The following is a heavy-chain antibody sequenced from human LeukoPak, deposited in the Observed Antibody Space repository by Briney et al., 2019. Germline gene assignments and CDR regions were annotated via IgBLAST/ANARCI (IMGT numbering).Heavy chain of an antibody. CDR1: GFTFSTCW. CDR3: ARFWSGYSGLYYYGMDV. CDR2: ISSSGSTI. Sequence: GGSLRLSCAASGFTFSTCWMSWVRQAPGKGLEWVSYISSSGSTIYYADSVKGRFTISRDNAKNSLYLQMNSLRAEDTAVYYCARFWSGYSGLYYYGMDVWGQGTTVTVSS. V-gene: IGHV3-11*01. J-gene: IGHJ6*02. D-gene: IGHD3-3*01.